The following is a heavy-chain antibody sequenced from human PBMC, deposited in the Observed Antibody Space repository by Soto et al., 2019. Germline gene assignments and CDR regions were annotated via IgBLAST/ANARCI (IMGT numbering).Heavy chain of an antibody. CDR1: GASISSTTSGNW. J-gene: IGHJ4*02. Sequence: QVQLQESGPGLVRPSGTLSLTCAVSGASISSTTSGNWWSWVLQPPGKGLEWIGEIYHSGSTNYNPYLQGRVAISVDKFKIQFAQKLSSVTAADTVVYYCARMVRATLADFWGQGTLVSVSS. V-gene: IGHV4-4*02. D-gene: IGHD1-26*01. CDR3: ARMVRATLADF. CDR2: IYHSGST.